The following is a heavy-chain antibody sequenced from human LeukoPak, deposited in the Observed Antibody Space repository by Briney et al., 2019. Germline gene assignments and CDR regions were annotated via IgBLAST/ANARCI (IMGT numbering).Heavy chain of an antibody. CDR3: ARDCARGGCRGSYYYGMDV. V-gene: IGHV3-30-3*01. D-gene: IGHD2-8*01. CDR1: GFTFSSYA. J-gene: IGHJ6*02. Sequence: PGGSLRLSCAASGFTFSSYAMHWVRQAPGKGLEWVAVISYDGSNKYYAGSVKGRFTISRDNSKNTLYLQMNSLRAEDTAVYYCARDCARGGCRGSYYYGMDVWGQGTTVTVSS. CDR2: ISYDGSNK.